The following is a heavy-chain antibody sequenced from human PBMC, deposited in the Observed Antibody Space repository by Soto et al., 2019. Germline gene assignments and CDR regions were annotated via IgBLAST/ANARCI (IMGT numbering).Heavy chain of an antibody. CDR3: ASWLKGADIGNYYYGMDV. CDR1: GGAFSDYA. V-gene: IGHV1-69*12. D-gene: IGHD2-15*01. J-gene: IGHJ6*02. CDR2: IMPIFRAP. Sequence: QVQLVQSGAEVKKPGSSVKVSCKASGGAFSDYAFSWVRQAPGQGLEWLGGIMPIFRAPDYAQKFQGRVTITADDSTRTAYMEMRSLRSEDTAVYYCASWLKGADIGNYYYGMDVWGQGTTVTV.